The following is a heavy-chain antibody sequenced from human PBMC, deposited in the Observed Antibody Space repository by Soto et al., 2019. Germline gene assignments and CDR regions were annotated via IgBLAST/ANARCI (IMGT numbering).Heavy chain of an antibody. CDR1: GFTFSSYS. V-gene: IGHV3-21*01. CDR2: ISSSSSYI. J-gene: IGHJ4*02. Sequence: GGSLRLSCAASGFTFSSYSMNWVRQAPGKGLEWVSSISSSSSYIYYAESVKGRFTISRDNAKNSLYLQMNSLRAEDTAVYYCARDRTEYSGYDIDYWGQGTLVTVSS. D-gene: IGHD5-12*01. CDR3: ARDRTEYSGYDIDY.